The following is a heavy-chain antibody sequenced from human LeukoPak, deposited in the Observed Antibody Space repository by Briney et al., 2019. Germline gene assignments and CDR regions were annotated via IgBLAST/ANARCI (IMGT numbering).Heavy chain of an antibody. D-gene: IGHD3-3*01. CDR1: GGSISSYY. Sequence: SETLSLTCTVSGGSISSYYWSWIRQPPGKGLEWIGYIYYSGSTNYNPSLKSRVTISVDTSKNQFSLKLSSVTAADTAVYYCARHLYDFWSGSPDAFDIWGQGTMVTVSS. V-gene: IGHV4-59*08. CDR2: IYYSGST. CDR3: ARHLYDFWSGSPDAFDI. J-gene: IGHJ3*02.